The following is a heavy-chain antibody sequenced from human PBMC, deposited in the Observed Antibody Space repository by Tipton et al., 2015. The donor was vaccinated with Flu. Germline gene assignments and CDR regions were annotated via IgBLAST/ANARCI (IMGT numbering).Heavy chain of an antibody. J-gene: IGHJ4*02. CDR2: MSASGSS. CDR3: ARGSGSGTDVTFYF. Sequence: TLSLTCTVSGDSMSSFYWTWIRQPAGKGLEWIGRMSASGSSKYKPSLKSRVTMSVDTSKNQFSLRLTSVTSADTAVYYCARGSGSGTDVTFYFWGQGTLVTVFS. CDR1: GDSMSSFY. D-gene: IGHD3-10*01. V-gene: IGHV4-4*07.